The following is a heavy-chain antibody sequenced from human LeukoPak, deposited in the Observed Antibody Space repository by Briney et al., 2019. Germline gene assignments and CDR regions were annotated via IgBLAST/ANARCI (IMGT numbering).Heavy chain of an antibody. J-gene: IGHJ4*02. CDR1: GFTVSNSY. D-gene: IGHD3-22*01. CDR2: TKSGGDT. Sequence: GGSLRLSCAASGFTVSNSYMSWVRQAPGKGLEWVSVTKSGGDTYYADSVKGRFTISRDNSKNTLSLQMNSLRAEDTAVYYCAKGDISMIPDWGQGTLVTVSS. V-gene: IGHV3-53*01. CDR3: AKGDISMIPD.